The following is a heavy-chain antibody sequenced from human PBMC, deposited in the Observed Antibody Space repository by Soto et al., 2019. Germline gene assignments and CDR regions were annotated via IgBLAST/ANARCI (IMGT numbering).Heavy chain of an antibody. CDR3: AKGNVSEYCGYDYDYFDY. J-gene: IGHJ4*02. D-gene: IGHD5-12*01. CDR2: ISWNSGSI. V-gene: IGHV3-9*01. Sequence: SLRLSCASSGFTFDDYALHWVRQAPGKGLERVSGISWNSGSIGYADSVKGRFTISRDNAKNSLYLQMNSLTAEATALYYCAKGNVSEYCGYDYDYFDYWGQGTLVTVSS. CDR1: GFTFDDYA.